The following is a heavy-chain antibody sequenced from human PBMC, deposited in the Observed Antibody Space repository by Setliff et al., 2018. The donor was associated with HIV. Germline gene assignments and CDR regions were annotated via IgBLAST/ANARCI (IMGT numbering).Heavy chain of an antibody. CDR3: TRAQIAAPRPFDY. J-gene: IGHJ4*02. CDR2: INHKGVT. V-gene: IGHV4-34*01. CDR1: GVSINTYY. Sequence: SETLSLTCSVSGVSINTYYWNWVRQSPAKGLEWIGEINHKGVTNYSPSLMRRATISAETSKNQFSLRLSSVTAADTALYFCTRAQIAAPRPFDYWGQGTLVPSPQ. D-gene: IGHD2-21*01.